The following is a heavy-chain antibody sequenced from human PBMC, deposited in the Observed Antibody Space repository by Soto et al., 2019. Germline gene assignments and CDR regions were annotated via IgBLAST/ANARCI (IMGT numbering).Heavy chain of an antibody. CDR2: VYWDDDK. CDR3: AHRPYCGFTSLYGMDFFDN. V-gene: IGHV2-5*02. CDR1: GFSLATSGVG. Sequence: QITLEESGPTLVNPTQTLPLTCSFSGFSLATSGVGVGWIRQPPGQALEWLAIVYWDDDKKYSPSLASRRTVTWETSKNQVGHIVTNMDPAVTGTYFAAHRPYCGFTSLYGMDFFDNWGRAILVTVAS. J-gene: IGHJ4*02. D-gene: IGHD2-2*01.